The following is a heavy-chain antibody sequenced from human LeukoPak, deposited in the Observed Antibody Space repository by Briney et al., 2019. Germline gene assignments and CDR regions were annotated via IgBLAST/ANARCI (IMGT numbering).Heavy chain of an antibody. D-gene: IGHD3-10*01. CDR3: ARAKTYYYGSGSYVIFDY. V-gene: IGHV1-2*02. CDR1: AYTFTDYY. J-gene: IGHJ4*02. Sequence: ASVKVSCKASAYTFTDYYMDWVRQAPGQGLEWMGWINPNSGATNYAQKFQGRVTLTRDTSISTAYMELSRLRSDDTAVYYCARAKTYYYGSGSYVIFDYWGQGTLVTVSS. CDR2: INPNSGAT.